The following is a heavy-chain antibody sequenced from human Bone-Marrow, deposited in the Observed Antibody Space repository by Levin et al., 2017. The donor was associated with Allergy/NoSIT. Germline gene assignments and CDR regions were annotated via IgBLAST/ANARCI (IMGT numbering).Heavy chain of an antibody. V-gene: IGHV1-69*06. Sequence: SVKVSCKASGGTFSNYDMSWVRQAPGQGPEWMGAINPLFRTANYAQQFQGRVTITADTSTTTAYMELTSLRYEDTAVYYCATRLGRGYFFDFWGQGTLVTVSS. J-gene: IGHJ4*02. D-gene: IGHD6-13*01. CDR2: INPLFRTA. CDR1: GGTFSNYD. CDR3: ATRLGRGYFFDF.